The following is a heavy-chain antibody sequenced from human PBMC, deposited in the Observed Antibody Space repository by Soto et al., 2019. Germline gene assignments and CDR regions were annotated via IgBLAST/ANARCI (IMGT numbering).Heavy chain of an antibody. CDR2: ISYDGSNK. CDR3: ARDGPCGGDCHYYYYGMDV. D-gene: IGHD2-21*02. Sequence: QVQLVESGGGVVQPGRSLRLSWAASGFTFSSYAMHVVRQAPGKGLEWVAVISYDGSNKYYADSVKGRFTISRDNTKNTLYLPMNSLRAEGTAVYYCARDGPCGGDCHYYYYGMDVWGQGTTVTVSS. V-gene: IGHV3-30-3*01. J-gene: IGHJ6*02. CDR1: GFTFSSYA.